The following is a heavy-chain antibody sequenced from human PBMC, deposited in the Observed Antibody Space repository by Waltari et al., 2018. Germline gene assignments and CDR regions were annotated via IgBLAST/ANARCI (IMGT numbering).Heavy chain of an antibody. Sequence: QVQLVESGGGVVQPWRSLILSCAAAGFTFSSSALHWVRQAPGQGLEWVAVISYDGSNKYYADSVKGRFTISRDNSKNTLYLQMNSLRAEDTAVYYCARIPYSGYDYYFDYWGQGTLVTVSS. D-gene: IGHD5-12*01. CDR3: ARIPYSGYDYYFDY. CDR2: ISYDGSNK. CDR1: GFTFSSSA. J-gene: IGHJ4*02. V-gene: IGHV3-30-3*01.